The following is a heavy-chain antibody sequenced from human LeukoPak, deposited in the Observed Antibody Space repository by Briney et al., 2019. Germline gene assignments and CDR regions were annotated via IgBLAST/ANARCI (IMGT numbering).Heavy chain of an antibody. D-gene: IGHD3-3*01. CDR3: ARGRPKYYDFWSGSLNWFDP. J-gene: IGHJ5*02. V-gene: IGHV4-59*12. Sequence: SETLSLTCTVSGGSISSYYWSWIRQPPGKGLEWIGYIYYSGSTNYNPSLKSRVTISVDTSKNQFSLKLSSVTAADTAVYYCARGRPKYYDFWSGSLNWFDPWGQGTLVTVSS. CDR2: IYYSGST. CDR1: GGSISSYY.